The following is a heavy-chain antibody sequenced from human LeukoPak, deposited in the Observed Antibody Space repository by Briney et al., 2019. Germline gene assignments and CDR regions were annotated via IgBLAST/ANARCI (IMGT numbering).Heavy chain of an antibody. J-gene: IGHJ4*02. D-gene: IGHD7-27*01. CDR3: ARASRTGLGIGSFDY. CDR2: IYHSGST. V-gene: IGHV4-38-2*02. CDR1: GYSISNGYY. Sequence: SETLSLTCTVSGYSISNGYYWGWIRQPPGKGLEWIGSIYHSGSTYYNPSLKSRVTISVDTSKNQFSLNLNSVTAADTAVYYCARASRTGLGIGSFDYWGQGTLATVSS.